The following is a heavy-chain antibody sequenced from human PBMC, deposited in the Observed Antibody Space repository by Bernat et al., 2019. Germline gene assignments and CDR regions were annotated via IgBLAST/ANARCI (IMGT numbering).Heavy chain of an antibody. CDR3: ARARAIAARPGGFDY. CDR1: GFTFSSYG. D-gene: IGHD6-6*01. CDR2: IWYDGSNK. J-gene: IGHJ4*02. Sequence: QVQLVESGGGVVQPGRSLRLSCAASGFTFSSYGMHWVRQAPGKGLEWVAGIWYDGSNKYYADTVKGRFTISRDNSKNTLYLQMNSLRAEDTAVYYCARARAIAARPGGFDYWGQGTLVTVSS. V-gene: IGHV3-33*01.